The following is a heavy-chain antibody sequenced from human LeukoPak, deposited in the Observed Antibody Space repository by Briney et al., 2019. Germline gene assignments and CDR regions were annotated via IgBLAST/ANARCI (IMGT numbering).Heavy chain of an antibody. Sequence: PGRSLRLSCVASGFTFSSYWMNWVRQAPGKGLEWVSYISSSSSTIYYADSVKGRFTISRDNAKNSLYLQMNSLRAEDTAVYYCARDLKGEQLVYYYYMDVWGKGTTVTVSS. J-gene: IGHJ6*03. D-gene: IGHD6-6*01. V-gene: IGHV3-48*01. CDR2: ISSSSSTI. CDR1: GFTFSSYW. CDR3: ARDLKGEQLVYYYYMDV.